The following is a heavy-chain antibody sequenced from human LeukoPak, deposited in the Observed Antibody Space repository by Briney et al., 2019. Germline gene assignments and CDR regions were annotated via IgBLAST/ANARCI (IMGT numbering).Heavy chain of an antibody. V-gene: IGHV3-23*01. J-gene: IGHJ4*02. D-gene: IGHD6-13*01. CDR1: GFTFSSCA. CDR2: MSAGGDTT. CDR3: AKGDWFPSSSLFDY. Sequence: GGSLRLSCAASGFTFSSCAMSWVRQAPGKGLELVSAMSAGGDTTYCADSVKGRFTISRDNSRSTLYLQMNSLRTEDTAVYYCAKGDWFPSSSLFDYWGQGTLVTVSS.